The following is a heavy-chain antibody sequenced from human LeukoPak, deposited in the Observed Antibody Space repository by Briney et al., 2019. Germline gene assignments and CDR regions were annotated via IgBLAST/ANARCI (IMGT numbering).Heavy chain of an antibody. Sequence: TLSLTCAVYGGSFSGYYWSWIRQPPGKALEWLARIDWDDDKYYSTSLKTRLTISKDTSKNQVVLTMTNMDPVDTATYYCARTYPEWELLLDYWGQGTLVTVSS. CDR1: GGSFSGYY. J-gene: IGHJ4*02. D-gene: IGHD1-26*01. CDR2: IDWDDDK. CDR3: ARTYPEWELLLDY. V-gene: IGHV2-70*11.